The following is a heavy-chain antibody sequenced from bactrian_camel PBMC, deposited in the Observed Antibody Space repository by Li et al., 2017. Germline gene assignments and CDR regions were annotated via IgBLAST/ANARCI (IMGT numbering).Heavy chain of an antibody. Sequence: DVQLVESGGGLVQPGGSLRLSCAASGFTFSTYPMSWVRQAPGKGLDCVSSIYTGGGSTYYADSVKGRFTISKDNAKNTVYLQMNSLKTEDTAMYYCLKRDRDCLERYCWFGNWGQGTQVTVS. V-gene: IGHV3S40*01. CDR3: LKRDRDCLERYCWFGN. CDR2: IYTGGGST. J-gene: IGHJ6*01. D-gene: IGHD3*01. CDR1: GFTFSTYP.